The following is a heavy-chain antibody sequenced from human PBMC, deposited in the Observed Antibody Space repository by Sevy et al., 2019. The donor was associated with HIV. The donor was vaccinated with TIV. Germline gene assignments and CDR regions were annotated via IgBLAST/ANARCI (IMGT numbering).Heavy chain of an antibody. CDR2: IYHSGTT. D-gene: IGHD3-22*01. J-gene: IGHJ4*02. CDR3: VSHYDTSGYYFDH. V-gene: IGHV4-31*03. CDR1: AGSLTSEAYY. Sequence: SETLSLTCSVSAGSLTSEAYYWSWIRQHPGKGLEWIGYIYHSGTTYYNPSLKSRVTMSIDTSKEYFSLNLSSVTAADTAVYYCVSHYDTSGYYFDHWGQGTLVTVSS.